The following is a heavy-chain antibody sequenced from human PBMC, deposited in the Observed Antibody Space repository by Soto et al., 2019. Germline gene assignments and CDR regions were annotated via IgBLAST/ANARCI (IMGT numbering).Heavy chain of an antibody. D-gene: IGHD5-18*01. J-gene: IGHJ5*02. V-gene: IGHV3-33*01. Sequence: GGSLRLSCAASGFTFSSYGMHWVRQAPGKGLEWVAVIWYDGSNKYYADSVKGRFTISRDNSKNTLYLQMNSLRAEDTAVYYCARDGELDTAMVPNWFDPWGQGTLVTVSS. CDR2: IWYDGSNK. CDR3: ARDGELDTAMVPNWFDP. CDR1: GFTFSSYG.